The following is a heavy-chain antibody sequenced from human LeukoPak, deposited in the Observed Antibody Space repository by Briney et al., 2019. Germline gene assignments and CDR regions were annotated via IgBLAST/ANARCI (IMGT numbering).Heavy chain of an antibody. CDR1: GFSLSTSGVG. J-gene: IGHJ4*02. V-gene: IGHV2-5*02. D-gene: IGHD5-12*01. CDR3: AHRVPGDSGYSGYDSFDY. Sequence: ESGPTLVKPTQTLTLTCTFSGFSLSTSGVGVGWIRQPPGKALEWLALIYWDDDKRYSPSLKSRLTITKDTSKKQVALTMTNMDPVDTATYYCAHRVPGDSGYSGYDSFDYWGQGTLVTVSS. CDR2: IYWDDDK.